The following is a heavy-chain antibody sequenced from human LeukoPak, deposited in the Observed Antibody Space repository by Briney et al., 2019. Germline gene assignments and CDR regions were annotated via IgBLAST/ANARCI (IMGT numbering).Heavy chain of an antibody. CDR2: IYSGGST. V-gene: IGHV3-66*01. CDR3: ARDRYGDLALYYYYYYMDV. Sequence: GGSLRLSCAASGFTVSSNYMSWVRQAPGKGLEWVSVIYSGGSTYYADSVKGRFTISRDNSKNTLYLQMNSLRAEDTAVYYCARDRYGDLALYYYYYYMDVWGKGTTVTVSS. J-gene: IGHJ6*03. D-gene: IGHD4-17*01. CDR1: GFTVSSNY.